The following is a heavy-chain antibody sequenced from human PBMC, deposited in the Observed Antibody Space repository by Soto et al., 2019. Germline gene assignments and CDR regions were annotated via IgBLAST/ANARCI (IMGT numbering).Heavy chain of an antibody. Sequence: SETLSLTXTVSGDSVSNYYWSWIRQPAGRGLEWIGRVYSSGATNYNPSLNGRVTMSVDTSRNQFSLRLSSVTAADTAIYYCTKGPNWNYYYYGVDVWSQGTAVTVSS. D-gene: IGHD1-20*01. CDR3: TKGPNWNYYYYGVDV. CDR2: VYSSGAT. J-gene: IGHJ6*02. CDR1: GDSVSNYY. V-gene: IGHV4-4*07.